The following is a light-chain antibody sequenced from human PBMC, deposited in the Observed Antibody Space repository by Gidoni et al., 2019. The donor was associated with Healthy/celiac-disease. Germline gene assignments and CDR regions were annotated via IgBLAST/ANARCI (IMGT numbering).Light chain of an antibody. V-gene: IGKV3-15*01. Sequence: EIVMTQSPATLSVSPGESATLSCRASQSVSSNLAWYQQKPGQAPRLLIYGASTRATCIPARFSGSGSGTEFTLTISSLQSEDFAVYYCQQYNNGPYTFGQGTKLEIK. CDR2: GAS. J-gene: IGKJ2*01. CDR1: QSVSSN. CDR3: QQYNNGPYT.